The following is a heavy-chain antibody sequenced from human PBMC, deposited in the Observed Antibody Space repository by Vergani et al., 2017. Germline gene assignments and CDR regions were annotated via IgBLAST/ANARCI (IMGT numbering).Heavy chain of an antibody. CDR3: ARAVDSWYGNYYYYMDV. J-gene: IGHJ6*03. D-gene: IGHD6-13*01. CDR1: GFTFSSYW. V-gene: IGHV3-7*01. Sequence: EVQLVESGGGLVQPGGSLRLSCAASGFTFSSYWMSWVRQAPGKGLEWVANIKQDGSEKYYVDSVKGRFTISRDNAKNSLYLQMNSLRAEDTAVYYCARAVDSWYGNYYYYMDVWGKGTTVTVSS. CDR2: IKQDGSEK.